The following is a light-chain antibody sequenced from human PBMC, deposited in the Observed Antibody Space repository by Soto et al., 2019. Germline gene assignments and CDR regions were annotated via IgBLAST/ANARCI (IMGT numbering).Light chain of an antibody. J-gene: IGKJ4*01. CDR1: QSVSSY. Sequence: EIVLTQSPATLSLSPGERATLSCRASQSVSSYLAWYQQKPGQAPRLLIYDASNRATGIPARLSGSGSGTDFILTISSLEPEDFAVYYWQQYTNWPLTVGGGTKVDI. CDR2: DAS. CDR3: QQYTNWPLT. V-gene: IGKV3-11*01.